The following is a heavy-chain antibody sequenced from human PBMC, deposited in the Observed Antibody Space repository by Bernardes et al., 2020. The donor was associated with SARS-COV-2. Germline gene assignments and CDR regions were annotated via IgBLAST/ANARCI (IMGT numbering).Heavy chain of an antibody. V-gene: IGHV1-18*01. D-gene: IGHD5-18*01. CDR2: ISADSVNT. J-gene: IGHJ5*02. CDR1: GYTFTSYG. CDR3: ATVVGYTYGGGWFDP. Sequence: ASVKVSCKASGYTFTSYGISWVRQAPGQGLEWMGWISADSVNTDYAEKFQGSVTMTTDTSTSTAYMELRRLRSDDTAVYYCATVVGYTYGGGWFDPWGQGTLVIVSS.